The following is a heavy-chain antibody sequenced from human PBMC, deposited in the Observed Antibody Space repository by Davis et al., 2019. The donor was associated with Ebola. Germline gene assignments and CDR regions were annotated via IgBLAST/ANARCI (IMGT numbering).Heavy chain of an antibody. CDR2: FYPGDSAT. Sequence: GESLKISCKGSGYSFTNYWIGWVRQMPGKGLEWMGIFYPGDSATRYSPSFQGQVTISADKSSNTAYLQWSNLQAADTAMYYCARSLSGGIAYDYWGQGTLVTVSS. CDR3: ARSLSGGIAYDY. V-gene: IGHV5-51*01. D-gene: IGHD2-15*01. J-gene: IGHJ4*02. CDR1: GYSFTNYW.